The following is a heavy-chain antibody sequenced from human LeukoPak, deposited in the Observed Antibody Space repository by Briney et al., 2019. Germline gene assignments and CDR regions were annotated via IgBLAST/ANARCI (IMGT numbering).Heavy chain of an antibody. D-gene: IGHD4-17*01. CDR2: INHSGST. CDR1: GGSFSGYY. Sequence: SETLSLTRAVYGGSFSGYYWSWIRQPPGKGLEWIGEINHSGSTNYNPSLKSRVTISVDTSKNQFSLKLSSVTAADTAVYYCAIDDYGDYVLPYWGQGTLVTVSS. V-gene: IGHV4-34*01. CDR3: AIDDYGDYVLPY. J-gene: IGHJ4*02.